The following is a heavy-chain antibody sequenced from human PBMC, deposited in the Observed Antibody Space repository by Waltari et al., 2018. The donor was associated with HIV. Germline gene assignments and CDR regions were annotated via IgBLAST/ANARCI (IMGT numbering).Heavy chain of an antibody. V-gene: IGHV4-39*01. J-gene: IGHJ4*02. Sequence: QLQLQESGPGLVKPSETLSLTCTVPGGSFSTSSYYWGWIRQPSVQGLAWIGSVSYSESSYYNPSLKSRVTISVDTSKNQFSLKLSTVIAADTAVYYCVAGYYGRGDYWGQGTLVTVSS. CDR1: GGSFSTSSYY. CDR2: VSYSESS. D-gene: IGHD3-3*01. CDR3: VAGYYGRGDY.